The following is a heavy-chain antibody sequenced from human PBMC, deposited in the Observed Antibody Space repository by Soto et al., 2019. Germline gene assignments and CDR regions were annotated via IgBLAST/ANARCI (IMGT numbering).Heavy chain of an antibody. CDR2: IYSGGST. V-gene: IGHV3-66*01. CDR1: GFTVSSNY. Sequence: GGSLRLSCAASGFTVSSNYMSWVRQAPGKGLEWVSVIYSGGSTYYADSVKGRFTISRDNSKNTLYLQMNSLRAEDTAVYYCARDGGIWFGELLMTDYMDVWGKGTTVTVSS. D-gene: IGHD3-10*01. J-gene: IGHJ6*03. CDR3: ARDGGIWFGELLMTDYMDV.